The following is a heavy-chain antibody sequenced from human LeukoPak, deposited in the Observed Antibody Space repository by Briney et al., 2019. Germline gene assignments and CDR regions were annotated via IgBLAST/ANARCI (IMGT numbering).Heavy chain of an antibody. CDR3: GRDRGVRYCSGGSCYSDY. J-gene: IGHJ4*02. D-gene: IGHD2-15*01. CDR1: GFTVSSNY. Sequence: PGGSLRLSCAASGFTVSSNYMSWVRQAPGKGLEWVSVIYSGGSTYYADSVKGRFTISRDNSKNTLYLQMNSLRAEDTAVYYCGRDRGVRYCSGGSCYSDYWGQGTLVTVSS. CDR2: IYSGGST. V-gene: IGHV3-66*01.